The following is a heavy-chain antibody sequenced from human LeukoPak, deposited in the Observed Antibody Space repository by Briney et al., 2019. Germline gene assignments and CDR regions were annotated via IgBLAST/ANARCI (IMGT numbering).Heavy chain of an antibody. V-gene: IGHV3-48*04. CDR3: AELGITMIGGV. J-gene: IGHJ6*04. CDR1: GFTFSYYS. Sequence: PGGSLRLSCAASGFTAASGFTFSYYSMNWVRQAPGKGLEWVSYISSSGSTIYYADSVKGRFTISRDNAKNSLYLQMNSLRAEDTAVYYCAELGITMIGGVWGKGTTVTISS. CDR2: ISSSGSTI. D-gene: IGHD3-10*02.